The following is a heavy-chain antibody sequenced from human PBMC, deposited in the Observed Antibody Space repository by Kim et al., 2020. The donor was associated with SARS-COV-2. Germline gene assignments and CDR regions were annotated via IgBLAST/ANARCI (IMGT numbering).Heavy chain of an antibody. V-gene: IGHV3-30*02. D-gene: IGHD3-10*01. CDR3: AKDDSPVMVRGYDAFDI. J-gene: IGHJ3*02. Sequence: RGRFTISRDHSKNTLYLQMNSLRAEDTAVYYCAKDDSPVMVRGYDAFDIWGQGTMVTVSS.